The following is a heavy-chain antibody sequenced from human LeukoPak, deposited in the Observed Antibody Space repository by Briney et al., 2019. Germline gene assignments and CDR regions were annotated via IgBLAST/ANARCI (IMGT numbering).Heavy chain of an antibody. CDR2: ISTSGGST. CDR3: AKQNDFWSAYSPFDF. D-gene: IGHD3-3*01. V-gene: IGHV3-23*01. Sequence: GGSLRLSCAVAETGFPISHYAMNWVRQAPGKGLDWVSGISTSGGSTYYADSVKGRFTISRDNSKNTLYLQMNSLRAEDTAVYYCAKQNDFWSAYSPFDFWGQGTLVTVSS. CDR1: GFPISHYA. J-gene: IGHJ4*02.